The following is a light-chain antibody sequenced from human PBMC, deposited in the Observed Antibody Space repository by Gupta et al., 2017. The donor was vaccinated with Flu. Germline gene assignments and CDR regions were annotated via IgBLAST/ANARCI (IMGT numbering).Light chain of an antibody. CDR3: QQSYTTPVT. V-gene: IGKV1-39*01. CDR1: QSIANF. CDR2: AAS. J-gene: IGKJ3*01. Sequence: DVQMTQSPSSLSASVGDRVTIACRASQSIANFLNWYQQKAGKAPQLLIYAASSLQSGVPSRLSGSGSGTEFTLTINNLQPEDSATYYCQQSYTTPVTFGPGTK.